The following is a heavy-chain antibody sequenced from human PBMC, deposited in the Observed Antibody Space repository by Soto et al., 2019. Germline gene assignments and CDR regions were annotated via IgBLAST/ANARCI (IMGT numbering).Heavy chain of an antibody. CDR2: ISPSGRNT. CDR3: VRERSAVHPTNWFDP. Sequence: EEQLLESGGGLVQPGGSLRLSCAGSGFTFSDYAMSWVRQAPGKGLEWVSAISPSGRNTYYADSVKGRFTISRDNSKNTLYLQMNSLTVDDTAVYYCVRERSAVHPTNWFDPWGPGNLVTVSS. CDR1: GFTFSDYA. V-gene: IGHV3-23*01. D-gene: IGHD1-26*01. J-gene: IGHJ5*02.